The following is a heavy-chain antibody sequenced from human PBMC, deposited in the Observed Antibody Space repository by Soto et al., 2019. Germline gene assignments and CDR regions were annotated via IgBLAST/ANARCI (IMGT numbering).Heavy chain of an antibody. J-gene: IGHJ4*02. D-gene: IGHD5-18*01. CDR1: GCYVSNYY. V-gene: IGHV3-66*01. CDR2: IYRGGEI. CDR3: TRDRRDGDTL. Sequence: EVQVVEYGGGLVQPGWSLRLSCVASGCYVSNYYMSWFRQAPGKGLECVSGIYRGGEIYYADSVQGRFTTSRDISRNSWDLQMNRLRFDDKAVYYLTRDRRDGDTLWGQGVVVTVSS.